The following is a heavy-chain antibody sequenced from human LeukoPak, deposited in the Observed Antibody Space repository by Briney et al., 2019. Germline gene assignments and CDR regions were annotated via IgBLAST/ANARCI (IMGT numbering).Heavy chain of an antibody. CDR3: ARHPPCSSTCCPRGGDY. CDR1: GYSFTSYW. J-gene: IGHJ4*02. CDR2: IYPGDSDT. V-gene: IGHV5-51*01. Sequence: GESLKISCKGSGYSFTSYWIGWVRQMPGKGLEWMGIIYPGDSDTRYSPSFQGQVTISADKSISTAYLQWSSLKASDTAMYYCARHPPCSSTCCPRGGDYWGQGTLVTVSS. D-gene: IGHD2-2*01.